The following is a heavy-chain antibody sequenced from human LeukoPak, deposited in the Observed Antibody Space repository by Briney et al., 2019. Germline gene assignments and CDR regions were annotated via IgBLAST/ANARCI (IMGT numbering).Heavy chain of an antibody. J-gene: IGHJ6*02. V-gene: IGHV4-39*07. Sequence: SETLSPTCTVSGGSISSSSYYWGWIRQPPGKGLEWIGSICYSGSTYYNPSLKSRVAISVDTSKNQFSLKLSSVTAADTAVYYCARVYGSGSSPYYYYYYGMDVWGQGTTVTVSS. D-gene: IGHD3-10*01. CDR2: ICYSGST. CDR3: ARVYGSGSSPYYYYYYGMDV. CDR1: GGSISSSSYY.